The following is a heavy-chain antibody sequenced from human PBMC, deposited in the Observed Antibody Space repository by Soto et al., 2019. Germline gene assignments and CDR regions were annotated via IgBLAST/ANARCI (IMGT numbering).Heavy chain of an antibody. CDR2: IFNGGNT. CDR1: GFFISSGNY. Sequence: SETLSLTCVVSGFFISSGNYWGWIRKPPGKGLEWIGSIFNGGNTYYNPSLKSRVTISVDMSLSTAYLQWDSLKASDTALYYCAARMTLVAWGKGTRVTVSS. CDR3: AARMTLVA. D-gene: IGHD2-8*02. J-gene: IGHJ4*02. V-gene: IGHV4-38-2*01.